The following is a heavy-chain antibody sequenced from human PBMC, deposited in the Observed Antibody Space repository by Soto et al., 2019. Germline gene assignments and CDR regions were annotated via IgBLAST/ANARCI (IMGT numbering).Heavy chain of an antibody. D-gene: IGHD5-18*01. CDR3: ARRYGYSFDY. V-gene: IGHV4-59*08. CDR1: GGSISGYY. Sequence: VQLQESDPGLVKPSETLSLTCTVSGGSISGYYWSWIRQPPGKGLEWMGYLYYSGTTNFNPALKSRVTTSVDTSKTPLSLKLSSVTAADAAVYYCARRYGYSFDYWGQGTLVTVSS. J-gene: IGHJ4*02. CDR2: LYYSGTT.